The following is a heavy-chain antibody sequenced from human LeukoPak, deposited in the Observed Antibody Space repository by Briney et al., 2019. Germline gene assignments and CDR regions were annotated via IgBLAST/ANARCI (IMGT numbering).Heavy chain of an antibody. CDR2: ISGSAGST. V-gene: IGHV3-23*01. CDR1: GFSFSNYA. CDR3: AKGSYDFWSGYFSNDY. J-gene: IGHJ4*02. Sequence: GSLSLSYAASGFSFSNYAMNWVRPAPGRGLEWVSAISGSAGSTYYADSVKGRFTISRDNSKNTVYMQMNSLRAEDTAVYYCAKGSYDFWSGYFSNDYWGQGTLVTVSS. D-gene: IGHD3-3*01.